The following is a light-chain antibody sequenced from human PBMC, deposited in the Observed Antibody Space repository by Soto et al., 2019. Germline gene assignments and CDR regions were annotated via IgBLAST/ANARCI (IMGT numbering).Light chain of an antibody. J-gene: IGKJ5*01. V-gene: IGKV3-15*01. CDR3: QQYINLPPIT. Sequence: IVMTQSRPTLSVSPGERATLSCRASQSVSSNLSWYQQKPGQAPMLLVYGASTRATGIPARCSGSGSVTEFSLTIRGLRPPDFLLYYCQQYINLPPITLGQGTQLEI. CDR1: QSVSSN. CDR2: GAS.